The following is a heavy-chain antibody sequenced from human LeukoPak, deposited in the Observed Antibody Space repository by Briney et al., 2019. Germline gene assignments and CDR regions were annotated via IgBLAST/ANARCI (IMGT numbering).Heavy chain of an antibody. CDR1: GYSFTSYW. Sequence: GAPLKISCKGFGYSFTSYWIAWVRKPPGQGPEGMGIIYPGDFDTRYSPSFQGQVTISADKSISTAYLQWTSLKASDTAMYYCAKRSSGPSFDYWGQGTLVTVSS. J-gene: IGHJ4*02. V-gene: IGHV5-51*01. CDR3: AKRSSGPSFDY. CDR2: IYPGDFDT.